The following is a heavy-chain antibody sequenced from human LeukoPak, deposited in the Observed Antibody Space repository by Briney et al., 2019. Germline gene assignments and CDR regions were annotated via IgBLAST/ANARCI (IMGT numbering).Heavy chain of an antibody. Sequence: PGGSLRLSCTASRFTFSRYGLHWVRQAPGKGLEWVAVISDDGRNKYYVDSVKGRFTISRDSSKNTLYLQMNSLRAEDTVVYYCARDNFDSSGYPDYWGQGTLVTVSS. D-gene: IGHD3-22*01. CDR3: ARDNFDSSGYPDY. V-gene: IGHV3-30*03. CDR2: ISDDGRNK. J-gene: IGHJ4*02. CDR1: RFTFSRYG.